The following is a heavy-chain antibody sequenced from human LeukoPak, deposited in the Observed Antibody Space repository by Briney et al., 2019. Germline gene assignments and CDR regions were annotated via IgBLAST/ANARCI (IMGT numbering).Heavy chain of an antibody. CDR1: GGSIGSGDYY. Sequence: SQTLSLTCTVSGGSIGSGDYYWSWIRQPPGKGLEWIGYIYSNGRTTYSPSLKSRLTISADTSKNQFSLKLSSVTAADTAVYYCARADGVAGTFDYWGQGTLVTVSS. V-gene: IGHV4-30-4*01. J-gene: IGHJ4*02. D-gene: IGHD6-19*01. CDR2: IYSNGRT. CDR3: ARADGVAGTFDY.